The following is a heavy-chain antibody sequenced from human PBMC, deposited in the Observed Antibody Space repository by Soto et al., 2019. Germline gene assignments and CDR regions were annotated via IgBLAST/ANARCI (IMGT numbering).Heavy chain of an antibody. J-gene: IGHJ4*02. Sequence: PGGSLRLSFAASGFTFSSYGMHWVRQAPGKGLEWVAVISYDGSNKYYADSVKGRFTISRDNSKNTLYLQMNSLRAEDTAVYYCAKGEPVEELLDSYFDYWGQGTLVTVS. D-gene: IGHD1-26*01. V-gene: IGHV3-30*18. CDR2: ISYDGSNK. CDR3: AKGEPVEELLDSYFDY. CDR1: GFTFSSYG.